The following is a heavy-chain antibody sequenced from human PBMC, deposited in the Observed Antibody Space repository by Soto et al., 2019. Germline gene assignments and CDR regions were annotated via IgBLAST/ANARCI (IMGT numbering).Heavy chain of an antibody. CDR3: ARVRQGCSANNCYFDP. V-gene: IGHV4-4*02. Sequence: QVHLQESGPGLVAPSGTLSLTCTLSGGSVRAPDWWNWVRQSPDKGLEWIAEVHISGHSNYNPSLWSRVSVSIDSSKNHFYLNLNSVTAADTAIYYCARVRQGCSANNCYFDPWGQGTQVTISS. D-gene: IGHD1-1*01. CDR1: GGSVRAPDW. J-gene: IGHJ5*01. CDR2: VHISGHS.